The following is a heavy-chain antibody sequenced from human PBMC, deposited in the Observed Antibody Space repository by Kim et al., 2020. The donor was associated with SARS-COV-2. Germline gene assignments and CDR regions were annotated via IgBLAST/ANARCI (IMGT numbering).Heavy chain of an antibody. Sequence: GGSLRLSCAASGFTFSSYAMHWVRQAPGKGLEWVAVISYDGSNKYYADSVKGRFTISRDNSKNTLYLQMNSLRAEDTAVYYCARDRGYYDFWSGTSDVWGQVTTVTVSS. V-gene: IGHV3-30*04. CDR1: GFTFSSYA. CDR2: ISYDGSNK. J-gene: IGHJ6*02. CDR3: ARDRGYYDFWSGTSDV. D-gene: IGHD3-3*01.